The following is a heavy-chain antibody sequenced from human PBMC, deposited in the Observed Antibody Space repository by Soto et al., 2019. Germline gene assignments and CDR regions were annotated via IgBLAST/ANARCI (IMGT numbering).Heavy chain of an antibody. CDR1: GFTFSSYG. V-gene: IGHV3-33*01. D-gene: IGHD1-26*01. Sequence: QVQLVESGGGVVQPGRSLRLSCGASGFTFSSYGMHWVRQAPGKGLEWVAVIWSDGSNKYYADSVKGRFTISRDNSKNKLYLQMNSLRAEDTAVYYCARRGSGSYSIDYWGQGTLVTVSS. CDR2: IWSDGSNK. J-gene: IGHJ4*02. CDR3: ARRGSGSYSIDY.